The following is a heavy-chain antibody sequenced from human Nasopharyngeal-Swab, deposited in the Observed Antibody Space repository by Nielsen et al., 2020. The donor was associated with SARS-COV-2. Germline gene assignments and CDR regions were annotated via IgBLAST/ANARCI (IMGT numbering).Heavy chain of an antibody. CDR1: GYSFTSYW. CDR2: IYPGDSDT. CDR3: ARRYCSSTSCYFTFDP. D-gene: IGHD2-2*01. J-gene: IGHJ5*02. Sequence: KVSCKGSGYSFTSYWFGWVRQMPGKGLEWMGIIYPGDSDTRYSPSFQGQVTISADKSISTAYLQWSSLKASDTAMYYCARRYCSSTSCYFTFDPWGQGTLVTVSS. V-gene: IGHV5-51*01.